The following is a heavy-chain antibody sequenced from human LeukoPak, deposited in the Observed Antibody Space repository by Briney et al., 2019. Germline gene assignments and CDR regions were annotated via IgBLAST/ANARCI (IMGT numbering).Heavy chain of an antibody. J-gene: IGHJ4*02. V-gene: IGHV1-2*02. CDR1: VYTFTGYY. D-gene: IGHD3-22*01. Sequence: ASVKVSCKASVYTFTGYYMHWVRQAPGQGLEWMGWINPNSGGTNYAQKFQGRVTMTRDTSISTAYMELSRLRSDDTAVYYCAWDSSGCYYFDYWGQGTLVTVSS. CDR3: AWDSSGCYYFDY. CDR2: INPNSGGT.